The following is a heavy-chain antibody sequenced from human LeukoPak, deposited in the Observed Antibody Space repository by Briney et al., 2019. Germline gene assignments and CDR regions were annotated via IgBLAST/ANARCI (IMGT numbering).Heavy chain of an antibody. V-gene: IGHV1-69*13. J-gene: IGHJ6*03. Sequence: GASVKVSCKASGGTFSSYAISWVRQAPGQGLEWMGGIIPIFGTANYAQKFQGRVTITADESTSTAYMELSSLRSEDTAVYYCARRYCSGGSCHQPNYYYYYYMDVWGKGTTVTVSS. CDR1: GGTFSSYA. CDR3: ARRYCSGGSCHQPNYYYYYYMDV. CDR2: IIPIFGTA. D-gene: IGHD2-15*01.